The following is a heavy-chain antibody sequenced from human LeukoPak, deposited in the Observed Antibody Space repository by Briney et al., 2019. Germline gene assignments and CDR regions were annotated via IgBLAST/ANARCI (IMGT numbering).Heavy chain of an antibody. CDR1: GFTFSSYA. Sequence: PGGSLRLSCAASGFTFSSYAMHWVRRASSKGLEWVAAISYDGSNKKYADSVKGRFTISRDNAKNSVYLQMSSLRAEDTAVYHCAKYAHGSGTSFDPWGQGTLVTVSS. J-gene: IGHJ5*02. CDR3: AKYAHGSGTSFDP. CDR2: ISYDGSNK. V-gene: IGHV3-30*04. D-gene: IGHD3-10*01.